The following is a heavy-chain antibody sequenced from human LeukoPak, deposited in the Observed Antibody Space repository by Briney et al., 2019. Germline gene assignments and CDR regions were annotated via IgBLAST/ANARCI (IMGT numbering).Heavy chain of an antibody. J-gene: IGHJ4*02. Sequence: PSETLSLTCTVSGGSISSSSYYWGWVRQPPGKGLEWIGSIYYSRSTYYNPSLKSRVTISVDTSKNQFSLKLSSVTAADTAVYYCARSRKYSSGWYYFDYWGQGTLVTVSS. CDR2: IYYSRST. CDR1: GGSISSSSYY. CDR3: ARSRKYSSGWYYFDY. D-gene: IGHD6-19*01. V-gene: IGHV4-39*01.